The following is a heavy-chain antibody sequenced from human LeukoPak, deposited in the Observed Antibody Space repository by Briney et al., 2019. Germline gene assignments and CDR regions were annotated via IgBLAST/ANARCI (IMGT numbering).Heavy chain of an antibody. J-gene: IGHJ5*02. CDR1: GYSISSGYY. V-gene: IGHV4-38-2*01. CDR3: ARVGAGTTPMKGDWVYP. Sequence: PSETLSLTCAVSGYSISSGYYWGWIRQPPGKGLEWIGSIYHSGSTYYNPSLKSRVTISVDTSKNQFSLKLSSVTAADTAVYYCARVGAGTTPMKGDWVYPWGQGTLGT. CDR2: IYHSGST. D-gene: IGHD2-15*01.